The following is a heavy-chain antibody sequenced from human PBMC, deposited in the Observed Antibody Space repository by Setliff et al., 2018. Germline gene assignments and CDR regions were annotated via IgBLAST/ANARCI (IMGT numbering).Heavy chain of an antibody. J-gene: IGHJ6*02. V-gene: IGHV3-74*01. D-gene: IGHD3-10*01. CDR3: ARDHVYGSQYYYYYYGMDV. CDR1: GFTFSDNW. Sequence: PGGSLRLSCVASGFTFSDNWLHWVRQAPGRGLVWVSGINGHGSSTSYADSVKGRFTISRDNAKNSLYLQMNSLRAEDTAVYYCARDHVYGSQYYYYYYGMDVWGQGTTVTVSS. CDR2: INGHGSST.